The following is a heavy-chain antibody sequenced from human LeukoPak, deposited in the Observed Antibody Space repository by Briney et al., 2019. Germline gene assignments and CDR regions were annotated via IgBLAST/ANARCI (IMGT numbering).Heavy chain of an antibody. D-gene: IGHD3-22*01. CDR1: GFTFSSYW. V-gene: IGHV3-7*01. CDR2: IKQDGSEK. Sequence: PGGSLRLSCAASGFTFSSYWMSWVRQAPGKGLEWVANIKQDGSEKYYVDSVKGRFTISRDNAKNSLYLQMNSLRAEDTAVYYCAKDRAYYDSSGYWGCFDYWGQGTLVTVSS. J-gene: IGHJ4*02. CDR3: AKDRAYYDSSGYWGCFDY.